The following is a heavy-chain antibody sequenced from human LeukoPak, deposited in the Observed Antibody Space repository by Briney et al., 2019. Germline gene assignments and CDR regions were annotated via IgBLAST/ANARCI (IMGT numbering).Heavy chain of an antibody. Sequence: GASVKVSCKPAGYTFSNHGLSWVRQAPGQGLEWMGWVTTLGNDRREFQGRVTMTTDTSTGTAYMELRNLTSDDTAVYYCARGGSWDAFDMWGQGTMVIVSS. J-gene: IGHJ3*02. D-gene: IGHD1-26*01. CDR3: ARGGSWDAFDM. CDR1: GYTFSNHG. V-gene: IGHV1-18*01. CDR2: VTTLGNDR.